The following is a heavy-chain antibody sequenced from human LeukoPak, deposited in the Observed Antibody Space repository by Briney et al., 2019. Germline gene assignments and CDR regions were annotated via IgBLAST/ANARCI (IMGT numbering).Heavy chain of an antibody. CDR3: ARDRHIAAAGYYFDY. Sequence: SLRLSCAASGFTFSTYWMSWVRQAPGKGLEWVAVIADDGKDKHYVESVKGRFTISRDNSKNTLYLQMNSLRVEDTAVYYCARDRHIAAAGYYFDYWGQGTLVTVSS. J-gene: IGHJ4*02. CDR2: IADDGKDK. V-gene: IGHV3-30*03. CDR1: GFTFSTYW. D-gene: IGHD6-25*01.